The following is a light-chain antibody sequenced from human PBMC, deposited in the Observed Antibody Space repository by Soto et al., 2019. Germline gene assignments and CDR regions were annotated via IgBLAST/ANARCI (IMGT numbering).Light chain of an antibody. Sequence: IQMTQSPSSLSSSLGDRVTITCRASQSISSYLNWYQQKPGKAPKLLIYAASSLQSGVPSRFSGSGSGTDFTLTISSLQPEDFATYYGQQSYSTPNETFGQGTKVDIK. CDR1: QSISSY. J-gene: IGKJ1*01. CDR3: QQSYSTPNET. V-gene: IGKV1-39*01. CDR2: AAS.